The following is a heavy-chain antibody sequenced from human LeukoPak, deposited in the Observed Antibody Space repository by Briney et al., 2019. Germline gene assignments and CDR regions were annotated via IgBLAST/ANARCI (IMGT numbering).Heavy chain of an antibody. J-gene: IGHJ1*01. CDR3: AKDLYSYDTSGAIGGYFQH. Sequence: SGGSLRLSCAASGFIFSTYAMSWVRQAPGKGLEWVSAISGGGGSSYYADSVKGRFTISRDNSKNTLYLQMNSLRAEDTALYYCAKDLYSYDTSGAIGGYFQHWGQGTLVTVSA. CDR1: GFIFSTYA. CDR2: ISGGGGSS. V-gene: IGHV3-23*01. D-gene: IGHD5-18*01.